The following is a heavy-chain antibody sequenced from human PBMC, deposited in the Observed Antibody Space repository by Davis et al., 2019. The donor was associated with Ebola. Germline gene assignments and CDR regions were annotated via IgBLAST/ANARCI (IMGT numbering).Heavy chain of an antibody. D-gene: IGHD3-3*01. CDR3: SRHSPFRFLDY. Sequence: GESLKISCAASGITFSGSAVHWVRQAPGKRLEWVGRIRSKANSFATEFAASVKGRFTISRDDSKNTAYLQMNSLKTEDTAVYYCSRHSPFRFLDYWGQGTLVTVSS. V-gene: IGHV3-73*01. CDR2: IRSKANSFAT. CDR1: GITFSGSA. J-gene: IGHJ4*02.